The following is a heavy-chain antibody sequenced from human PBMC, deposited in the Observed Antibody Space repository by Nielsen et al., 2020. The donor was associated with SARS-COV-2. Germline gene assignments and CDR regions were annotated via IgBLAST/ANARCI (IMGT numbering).Heavy chain of an antibody. CDR2: IVSNGGTT. J-gene: IGHJ4*02. D-gene: IGHD3-10*01. CDR3: RAVRKYLKYYFEY. Sequence: GGSLRLSCTASGFTVRSYEMHWVRQAPGKGPEHVSTIVSNGGTTYYADSVKGRFTISRDNSNNMLYLQIDSLRPDDTAIYYCRAVRKYLKYYFEYWGQGTLVAVSS. V-gene: IGHV3-64*02. CDR1: GFTVRSYE.